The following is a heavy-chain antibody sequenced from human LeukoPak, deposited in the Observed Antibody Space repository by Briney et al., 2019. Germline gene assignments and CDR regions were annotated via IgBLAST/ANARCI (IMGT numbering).Heavy chain of an antibody. J-gene: IGHJ3*02. CDR2: MNPNSGNT. CDR3: ARVYHAGDFCSGYYYPDAFDI. D-gene: IGHD3-3*01. V-gene: IGHV1-8*03. Sequence: GASVKVSCKASGYTFTSYDINWVRQATGQGLEWMGWMNPNSGNTGYAQKFQGRVTITRNTSISTAYMELSSLRSEDTAVYYCARVYHAGDFCSGYYYPDAFDIWGQGTMVTVSS. CDR1: GYTFTSYD.